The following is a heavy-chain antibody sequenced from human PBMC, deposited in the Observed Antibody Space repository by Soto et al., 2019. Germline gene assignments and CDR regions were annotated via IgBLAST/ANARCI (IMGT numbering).Heavy chain of an antibody. J-gene: IGHJ4*02. D-gene: IGHD3-10*01. Sequence: PGGSLRLSCAASGFTFSSYEMNWVRQAPGKGLEWVSFISSSGSTIHYADSVKGRFTISRDNAKNSLYLQMNSLRAEDTAVYYCVYGYYFDYWGQGTLVTVSS. CDR3: VYGYYFDY. V-gene: IGHV3-48*03. CDR1: GFTFSSYE. CDR2: ISSSGSTI.